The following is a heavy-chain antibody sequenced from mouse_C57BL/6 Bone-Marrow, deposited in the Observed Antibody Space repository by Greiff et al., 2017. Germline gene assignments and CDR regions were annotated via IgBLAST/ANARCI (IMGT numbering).Heavy chain of an antibody. CDR2: IYPRDGST. CDR3: ARLEFDGSSGDVYVDV. Sequence: QVQLKQSGPELVKPGASVKLSCKASGYTFTSYDINWVKQRPGQGLEWIGWIYPRDGSTKYNEKFKVKATLTVDTSSSTAYMELHSLTSEDSAVYFCARLEFDGSSGDVYVDVWGTGTTGTVSS. CDR1: GYTFTSYD. V-gene: IGHV1-85*01. D-gene: IGHD1-1*01. J-gene: IGHJ1*03.